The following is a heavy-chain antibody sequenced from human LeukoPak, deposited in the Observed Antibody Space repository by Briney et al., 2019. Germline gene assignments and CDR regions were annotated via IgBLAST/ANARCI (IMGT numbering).Heavy chain of an antibody. CDR2: ISGGGDNT. Sequence: PWGSLRLSCAASGFTFSNYAMSWVRQAPGKGLEWVSGISGGGDNTYFADSVKGRFTISRDNSKNTLYLQMNSLRAEDTAVYYCAKDQSRFGELLGAWGQGTLVTVSS. J-gene: IGHJ4*02. V-gene: IGHV3-23*01. D-gene: IGHD3-10*01. CDR1: GFTFSNYA. CDR3: AKDQSRFGELLGA.